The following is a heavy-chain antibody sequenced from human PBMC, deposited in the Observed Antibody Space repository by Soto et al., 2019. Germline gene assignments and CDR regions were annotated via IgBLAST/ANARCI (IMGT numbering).Heavy chain of an antibody. D-gene: IGHD3-9*01. CDR3: ARDRGPDGIWTFDS. CDR2: SFSSGGT. J-gene: IGHJ4*02. V-gene: IGHV3-53*01. CDR1: GFTLDKYT. Sequence: GSLRLSCAAFGFTLDKYTMGWVRQAPGKGLEWVAESFSSGGTQYADSVKGRFTISRDNSRNMVFLQMNGLRVEDTALYYCARDRGPDGIWTFDSWGQGALVTVSS.